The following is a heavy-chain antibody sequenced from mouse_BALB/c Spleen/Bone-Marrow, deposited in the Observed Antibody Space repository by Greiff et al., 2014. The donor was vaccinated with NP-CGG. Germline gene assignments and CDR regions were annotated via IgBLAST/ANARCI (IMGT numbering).Heavy chain of an antibody. J-gene: IGHJ2*02. Sequence: VQLQQSGAELVRSGASVKLSCTASGFNIKDYYMHWVKQRPEQGLEWIGWIDPENGDTEYAPKFQGKATMTAETSSNTAYLQLSSLTSEDTAVYYCNACGDYYFDYFDYRGQGTSLTVSS. D-gene: IGHD1-1*01. CDR2: IDPENGDT. CDR3: NACGDYYFDYFDY. V-gene: IGHV14-4*02. CDR1: GFNIKDYY.